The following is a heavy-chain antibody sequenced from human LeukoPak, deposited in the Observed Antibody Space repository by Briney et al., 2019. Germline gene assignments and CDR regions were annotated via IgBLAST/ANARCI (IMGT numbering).Heavy chain of an antibody. D-gene: IGHD1-26*01. CDR1: GFTFNSYS. CDR3: ARDPYSGNYGDYYYYYMDV. Sequence: GGSLRLSCEASGFTFNSYSMNWVRQARGKGLEWVSSITSSSTYIYYADSVKGRFTISRDNARNSLYLQMNSLRVEDTAVYYCARDPYSGNYGDYYYYYMDVWGKGTTVTISS. V-gene: IGHV3-21*01. CDR2: ITSSSTYI. J-gene: IGHJ6*03.